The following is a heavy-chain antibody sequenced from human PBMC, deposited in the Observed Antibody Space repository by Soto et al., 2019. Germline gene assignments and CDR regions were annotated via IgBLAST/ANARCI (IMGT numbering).Heavy chain of an antibody. V-gene: IGHV3-30-3*01. CDR2: ISYDGSNK. Sequence: SGGSLRLSCAASGFTFSSYAMHWVRQAPGKGLEWVAVISYDGSNKYYADSVKGRFTISRDNSKNTLYLQMNSLRAEDTAVYYCARDSGYDSPYWGQGTLVTVSS. J-gene: IGHJ4*02. D-gene: IGHD5-12*01. CDR1: GFTFSSYA. CDR3: ARDSGYDSPY.